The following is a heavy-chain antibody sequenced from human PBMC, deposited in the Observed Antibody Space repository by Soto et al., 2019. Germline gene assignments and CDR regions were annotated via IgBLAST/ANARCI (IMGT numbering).Heavy chain of an antibody. CDR1: GYSFTSYW. Sequence: PGESLKISCKGSGYSFTSYWISWVRQMPGKGLEWMGRIDPSDSYSNIGPSFQGHVSISVDKSISTAYLQWSSLKASDTAMYYCARQMGPIVGATFDYWGQGTLVTVSS. D-gene: IGHD1-26*01. CDR2: IDPSDSYS. CDR3: ARQMGPIVGATFDY. J-gene: IGHJ4*02. V-gene: IGHV5-10-1*01.